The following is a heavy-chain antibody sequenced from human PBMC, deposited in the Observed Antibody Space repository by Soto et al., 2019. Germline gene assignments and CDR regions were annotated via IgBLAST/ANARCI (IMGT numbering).Heavy chain of an antibody. CDR3: AREDNFNLFDY. Sequence: HPGGSLRLSCAASGFTFSSYAMSWVRQAPGKGLEWVSAISGSGGSTFYADSVKGRFTISRDNSKNTLYLQMNNLRAEDTAVYFWAREDNFNLFDYSGQGTLVTASS. CDR2: ISGSGGST. J-gene: IGHJ4*02. CDR1: GFTFSSYA. D-gene: IGHD1-20*01. V-gene: IGHV3-23*01.